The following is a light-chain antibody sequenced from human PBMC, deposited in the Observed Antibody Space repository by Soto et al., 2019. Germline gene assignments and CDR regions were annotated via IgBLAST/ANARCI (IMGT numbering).Light chain of an antibody. V-gene: IGKV3-20*01. Sequence: EIGLTQSPATLCSSRGERATRSWRASQRVNIYLAWYQQKHGQAPRLLIYDASSRATGLPDRFSGGGYGTDFHLTISRLETEDFAVYYCQQFSSYPLTFGGGTKVDI. CDR2: DAS. J-gene: IGKJ4*01. CDR3: QQFSSYPLT. CDR1: QRVNIY.